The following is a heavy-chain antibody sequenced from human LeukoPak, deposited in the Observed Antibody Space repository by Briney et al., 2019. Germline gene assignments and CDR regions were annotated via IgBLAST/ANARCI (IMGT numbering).Heavy chain of an antibody. D-gene: IGHD3-3*02. J-gene: IGHJ4*02. CDR3: ARHFSGYYFDY. CDR2: IYNSGST. Sequence: SETLSLTCTVSGGSISTYYWSWIRQPPGKGLEWIGYIYNSGSTNYNPSLKSRVTISVDTSKNQLSLKLSSMTAADTAVYYCARHFSGYYFDYWGQGTLVTVSS. V-gene: IGHV4-59*08. CDR1: GGSISTYY.